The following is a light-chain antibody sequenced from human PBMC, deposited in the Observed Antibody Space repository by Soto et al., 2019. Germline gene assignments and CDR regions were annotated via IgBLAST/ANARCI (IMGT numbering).Light chain of an antibody. CDR1: SSDVGTYNL. V-gene: IGLV2-23*02. J-gene: IGLJ2*01. CDR2: EVR. Sequence: QSALTQPASVSGSPGQSITISCTGASSDVGTYNLVSWYQQHPGKAPKLIIYEVRKRPSGLSNRFSGSKSGNTASLTISGLQAEDEADYYCGSYAGSNSVKVGGGTKLTVL. CDR3: GSYAGSNSVK.